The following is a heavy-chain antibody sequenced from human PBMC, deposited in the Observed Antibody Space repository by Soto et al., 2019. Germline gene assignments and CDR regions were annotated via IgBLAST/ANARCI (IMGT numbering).Heavy chain of an antibody. CDR3: ARGNGSAYPENYYYYYGMDV. CDR1: GDSVSSNSAA. CDR2: TYYRSKWYN. J-gene: IGHJ6*02. Sequence: LSQTLSITCAISGDSVSSNSAAWNWIRQSPSRGLEWLGRTYYRSKWYNDYAVSVKSRITINPDTSKNQFSLQLNSVTPEDTAVYYCARGNGSAYPENYYYYYGMDVWGQGTTVTVSS. D-gene: IGHD3-10*01. V-gene: IGHV6-1*01.